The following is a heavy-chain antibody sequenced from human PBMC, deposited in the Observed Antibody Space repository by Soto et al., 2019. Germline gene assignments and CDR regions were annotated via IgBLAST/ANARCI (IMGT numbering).Heavy chain of an antibody. D-gene: IGHD3-22*01. J-gene: IGHJ6*02. Sequence: ASVKVSCKASGYTFTSYYMHWVRQAPGQGLEWMGIINPSGGSTSYAQKFQGRVTMTRDTSTSTVYMELSSLRSEDTAVYYCAHDSSGYYSDPTYYYYYGMDVWGQGTTVTVSS. CDR3: AHDSSGYYSDPTYYYYYGMDV. V-gene: IGHV1-46*01. CDR2: INPSGGST. CDR1: GYTFTSYY.